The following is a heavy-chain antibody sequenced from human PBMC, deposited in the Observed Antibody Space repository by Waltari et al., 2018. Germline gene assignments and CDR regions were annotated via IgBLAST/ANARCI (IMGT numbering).Heavy chain of an antibody. J-gene: IGHJ6*03. V-gene: IGHV1-3*01. Sequence: QVQLVQSGTEVKKPGASVKISCKASTYTFTKYLIHWVRQAPGQRLEWLGWINAGNGNTQYSEKLQDRITITRDPSATSAYMELSSLRPEDTAVYFCAAGAFNDFYYFYMDFWGNGTTVTVSS. CDR1: TYTFTKYL. CDR3: AAGAFNDFYYFYMDF. CDR2: INAGNGNT. D-gene: IGHD2-8*01.